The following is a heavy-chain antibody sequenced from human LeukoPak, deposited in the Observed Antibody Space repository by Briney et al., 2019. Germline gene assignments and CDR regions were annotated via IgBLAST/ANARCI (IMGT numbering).Heavy chain of an antibody. D-gene: IGHD2-2*01. V-gene: IGHV1-69*01. CDR3: ARVGCSSTSCPRGWFDP. J-gene: IGHJ5*02. Sequence: ASVKVSCKASGGTFSSYAISWVRQAPGQGLEWVGGIIPIFGTANYAQKFQGRVTITADESTSTAYMELSSLRCEDTAVYYCARVGCSSTSCPRGWFDPWGQGTLVTVSS. CDR2: IIPIFGTA. CDR1: GGTFSSYA.